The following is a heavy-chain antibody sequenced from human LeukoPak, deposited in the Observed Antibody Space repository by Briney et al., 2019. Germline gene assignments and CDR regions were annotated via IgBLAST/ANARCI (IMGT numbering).Heavy chain of an antibody. Sequence: GGSLRLSCAASGFTFSSYWMHWVRQAPGKGLVWVSRINSDGSSTSYADSVKGRFTIPRDNAKNTLYLQMNSLRAEDTAVYYCATSHSSSWLSYWGQGTLVTVSS. CDR1: GFTFSSYW. V-gene: IGHV3-74*01. CDR3: ATSHSSSWLSY. CDR2: INSDGSST. D-gene: IGHD6-13*01. J-gene: IGHJ4*02.